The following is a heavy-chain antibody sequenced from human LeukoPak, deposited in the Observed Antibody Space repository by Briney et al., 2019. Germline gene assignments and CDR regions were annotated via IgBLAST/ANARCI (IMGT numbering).Heavy chain of an antibody. CDR1: GGSISSGDYY. CDR2: IFYSGST. J-gene: IGHJ3*01. V-gene: IGHV4-30-4*01. D-gene: IGHD3-22*01. CDR3: GREDSRGYYAN. Sequence: SETLSLTCTVSGGSISSGDYYWSWIRQPPGKGLEWIGYIFYSGSTYYNPSLKSRVTISVDTSKNQFSLKLSSVAAADTGVYYWGREDSRGYYANWGQGTMVTVSS.